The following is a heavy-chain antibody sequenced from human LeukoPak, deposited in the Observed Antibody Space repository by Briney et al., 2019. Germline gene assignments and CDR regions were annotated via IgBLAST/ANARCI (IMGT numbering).Heavy chain of an antibody. D-gene: IGHD3-22*01. CDR2: ISSSGSTI. Sequence: LSLTCTVSGGSISTSNYYWGWIRQPPGKGLEWVSYISSSGSTIYYADSVKGRFTISRDNAKNSLYLQMNSLRAEDTAVYYCARAKGFYYDSSGYAAYWGQGTLVTVSS. V-gene: IGHV3-11*04. CDR1: GGSISTSNYY. CDR3: ARAKGFYYDSSGYAAY. J-gene: IGHJ4*02.